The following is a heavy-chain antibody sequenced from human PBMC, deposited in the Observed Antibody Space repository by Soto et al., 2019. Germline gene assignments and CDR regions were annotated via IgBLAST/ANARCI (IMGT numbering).Heavy chain of an antibody. J-gene: IGHJ4*02. CDR2: INPSGGST. CDR3: ARDELIPTSPAYDFGVVTTFDY. D-gene: IGHD3-3*01. V-gene: IGHV1-46*01. CDR1: GYTFTSYY. Sequence: ASVKVSCQASGYTFTSYYMHWVRQAPGQGLEWMGIINPSGGSTSYAQKFQGRVTMTRDTSTSTVYMELSSLRSEDTAVYYCARDELIPTSPAYDFGVVTTFDYWGQGTLVTVSS.